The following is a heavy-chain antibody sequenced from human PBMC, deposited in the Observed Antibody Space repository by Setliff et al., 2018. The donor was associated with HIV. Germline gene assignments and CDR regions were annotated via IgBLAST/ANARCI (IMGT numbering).Heavy chain of an antibody. Sequence: ASVKVSCKTSGGTFSSYAISWVRQAPGQGLEWMGRIIPLFGTANYAQKFQGRVTITADKSTSTAYMELSSLRSEDTAVYYCARKNSGSYYDGAFDIWGQGTMVTV. V-gene: IGHV1-69*06. CDR2: IIPLFGTA. D-gene: IGHD1-26*01. CDR3: ARKNSGSYYDGAFDI. J-gene: IGHJ3*02. CDR1: GGTFSSYA.